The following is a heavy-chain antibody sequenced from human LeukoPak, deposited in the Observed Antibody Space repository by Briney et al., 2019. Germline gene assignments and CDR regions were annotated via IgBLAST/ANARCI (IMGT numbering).Heavy chain of an antibody. CDR3: AKALRTGGDGYNSFDH. Sequence: SGGSLRLSCEASGFTFSSYSMTWVRQAPGKGLEWVSAISGSGGSTYYADSVKGRFTISRDNSKNTLYLQMNSLRAEDTAVYYCAKALRTGGDGYNSFDHWGQGILVTVSS. CDR2: ISGSGGST. V-gene: IGHV3-23*01. CDR1: GFTFSSYS. D-gene: IGHD5-24*01. J-gene: IGHJ4*02.